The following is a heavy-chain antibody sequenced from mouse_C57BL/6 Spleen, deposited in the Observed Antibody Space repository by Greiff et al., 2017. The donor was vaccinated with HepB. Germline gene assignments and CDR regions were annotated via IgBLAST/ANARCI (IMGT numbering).Heavy chain of an antibody. CDR3: ARFPFYYGNYRYFDV. CDR1: GYTFTSYW. V-gene: IGHV1-55*01. D-gene: IGHD2-1*01. CDR2: IYPGSGST. J-gene: IGHJ1*03. Sequence: QVQLQQPGAELVKPGASVKMSCKASGYTFTSYWITWVKQRPGQGLEWIGDIYPGSGSTNYNEKFKSKATLTVDTSSSTAYMQISSLTSEDSAVYYCARFPFYYGNYRYFDVWGTGTTVTVSS.